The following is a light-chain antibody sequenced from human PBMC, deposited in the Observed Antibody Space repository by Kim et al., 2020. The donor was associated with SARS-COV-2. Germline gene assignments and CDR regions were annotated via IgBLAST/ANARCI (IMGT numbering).Light chain of an antibody. Sequence: PGTMADITCGGKNMDSDPVHWYQQRPGQAPVLVIYHDSDRPSGIPQRFSGSNSGDTATRTISRVEAGDEADYYCQVWDATGDHHWVFGGGTQLTVL. CDR1: NMDSDP. CDR2: HDS. V-gene: IGLV3-21*04. CDR3: QVWDATGDHHWV. J-gene: IGLJ3*02.